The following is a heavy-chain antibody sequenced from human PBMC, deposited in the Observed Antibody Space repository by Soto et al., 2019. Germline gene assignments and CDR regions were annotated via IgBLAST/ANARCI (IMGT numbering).Heavy chain of an antibody. CDR1: ESTLSNVS. J-gene: IGHJ4*02. CDR2: VKREIDGATT. V-gene: IGHV3-15*01. CDR3: TTDPIRDY. Sequence: GGSLRLSCAPSESTLSNVSMSWVRQPPGKGLEWVGRVKREIDGATTDYAAPVKGRFRISRDDSKNTVYLQMNSLKTEDTAVYYCTTDPIRDYWGLGTLVTVSS. D-gene: IGHD2-21*01.